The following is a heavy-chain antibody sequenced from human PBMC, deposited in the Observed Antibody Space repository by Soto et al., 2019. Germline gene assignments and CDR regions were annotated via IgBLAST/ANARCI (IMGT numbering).Heavy chain of an antibody. D-gene: IGHD1-7*01. CDR1: GYTFTGYY. V-gene: IGHV1-2*02. CDR2: INPNSGGT. J-gene: IGHJ4*02. Sequence: GASVKVSCKASGYTFTGYYMHWVRQAPGQGPEWMGWINPNSGGTNYAQKFQGRVTMTRGTSISTAYMELSRLRSDDTAVYYCASDPRITGTTQDFDYWGQGTLVTVSS. CDR3: ASDPRITGTTQDFDY.